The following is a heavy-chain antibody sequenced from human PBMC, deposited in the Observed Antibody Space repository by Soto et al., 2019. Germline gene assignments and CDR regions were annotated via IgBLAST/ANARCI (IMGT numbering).Heavy chain of an antibody. CDR3: ARHRGECSRTSCSSDFDF. D-gene: IGHD2-2*01. CDR2: IYYNGNT. CDR1: GGSISSYD. V-gene: IGHV4-59*08. J-gene: IGHJ4*02. Sequence: SETLSLTCTVSGGSISSYDWSWILQPPGKGLEWIGSIYYNGNTNYNPSLTSRVTISVDTSKNQFSLKLSSVTAADTAVYYCARHRGECSRTSCSSDFDFWGQGTLVTVAS.